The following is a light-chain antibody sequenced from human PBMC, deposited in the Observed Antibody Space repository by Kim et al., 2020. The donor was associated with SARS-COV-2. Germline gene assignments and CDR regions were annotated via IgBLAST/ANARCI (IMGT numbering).Light chain of an antibody. V-gene: IGLV2-11*01. J-gene: IGLJ3*02. CDR3: CSYAGSYTPNWV. CDR2: DVS. CDR1: SSDVGGYNY. Sequence: QSALTQPRSVSGSPGQSVTISCTGTSSDVGGYNYVSWYQQHPGKAPKLMTYDVSKRPSGVPDRFSGSKSGNTASLTISGLQAEDEADYYCCSYAGSYTPNWVFGGGTQLNVL.